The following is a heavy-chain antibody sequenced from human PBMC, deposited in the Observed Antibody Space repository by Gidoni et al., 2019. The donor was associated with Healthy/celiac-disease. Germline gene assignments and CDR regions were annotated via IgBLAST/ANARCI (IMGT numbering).Heavy chain of an antibody. D-gene: IGHD6-13*01. CDR1: GGSISSYY. CDR2: IYYSGST. Sequence: QVQLQESGPGLVKPSETLSLTCTVSGGSISSYYWSWIRQPPGKGLEWIGYIYYSGSTNYNPSLKSRVTISVDTSKNQFSLKLSSVTAADTAVYYCARTAAAGHFDYWGQGTLVTVSS. J-gene: IGHJ4*02. CDR3: ARTAAAGHFDY. V-gene: IGHV4-59*08.